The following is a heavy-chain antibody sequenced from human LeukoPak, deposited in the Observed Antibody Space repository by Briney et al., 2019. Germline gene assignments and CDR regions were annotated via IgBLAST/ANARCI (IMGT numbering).Heavy chain of an antibody. CDR3: ARDRGGSGPTTTDY. V-gene: IGHV3-74*01. CDR1: GFTFRNSW. D-gene: IGHD6-19*01. CDR2: ISADGSDT. Sequence: GGSLRLSCAASGFTFRNSWMHWPRRAPGKGLVWVSRISADGSDTIYADSVQGRFTISRDNAKNTLFLQMNSLRAEDTAVYYCARDRGGSGPTTTDYWGQGTLVTVSS. J-gene: IGHJ4*02.